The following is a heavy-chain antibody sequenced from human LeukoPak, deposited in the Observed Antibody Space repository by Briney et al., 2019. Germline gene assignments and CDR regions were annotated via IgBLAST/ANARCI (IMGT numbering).Heavy chain of an antibody. Sequence: SETLSLTCTVSGGSISTYYWSWLRQPPGKGLEWIGYIYYSGSTNYNPSLKSRVTISVDTSKNQLSLKLTSVTAADTAVYYCARATAFFDIWGQGTMVTVSS. CDR3: ARATAFFDI. CDR2: IYYSGST. J-gene: IGHJ3*02. CDR1: GGSISTYY. V-gene: IGHV4-59*01.